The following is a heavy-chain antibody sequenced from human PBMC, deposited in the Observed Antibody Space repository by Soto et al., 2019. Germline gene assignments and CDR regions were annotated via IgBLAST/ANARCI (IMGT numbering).Heavy chain of an antibody. CDR3: PRAFKRSISPPGPLAS. V-gene: IGHV4-30-4*01. CDR1: GDSISSGDYY. CDR2: IYYSGNT. Sequence: QVQLRESGPGLVKPSQTLSLTCTVSGDSISSGDYYWSWIRQPPGKGLEWIGCIYYSGNTYYNPSLHLRSRISVATSHPQFPLHLRSVTVAATPVYYCPRAFKRSISPPGPLASWGLATLVSVSS. J-gene: IGHJ5*02.